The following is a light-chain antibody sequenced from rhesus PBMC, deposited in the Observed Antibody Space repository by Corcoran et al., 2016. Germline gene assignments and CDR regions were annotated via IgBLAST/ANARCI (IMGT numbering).Light chain of an antibody. CDR1: QSVGSY. V-gene: IGKV3-24*04. CDR2: GAS. Sequence: ETVVTQSPATLALSPGERATLSCRASQSVGSYLAWYQQKPGQAPRLLISGASSRATGIPDRFSGSGSGTDVTLTSSRLEPEDVGVYYCQQSSNLYSFGQGTKVEIK. CDR3: QQSSNLYS. J-gene: IGKJ2*01.